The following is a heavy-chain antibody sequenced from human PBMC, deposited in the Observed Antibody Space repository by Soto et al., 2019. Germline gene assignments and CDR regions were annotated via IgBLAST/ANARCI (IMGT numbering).Heavy chain of an antibody. CDR1: GFTFSSYW. CDR2: INSDGSIT. V-gene: IGHV3-74*01. CDR3: AKPPNYYDSSGYYDY. D-gene: IGHD3-22*01. J-gene: IGHJ4*02. Sequence: GGSLRLSCASSGFTFSSYWLRWVRQAPGKGLVWVSRINSDGSITSYADSVKGLFTISRDNAKNTLYLQMNSLRAEDTAVYYCAKPPNYYDSSGYYDYWGQGTLVTVSS.